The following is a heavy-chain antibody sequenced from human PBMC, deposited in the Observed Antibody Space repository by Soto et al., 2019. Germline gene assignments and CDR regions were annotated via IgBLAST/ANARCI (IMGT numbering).Heavy chain of an antibody. D-gene: IGHD1-26*01. CDR2: IRSKANSYAT. J-gene: IGHJ4*02. Sequence: EVQLVESGGGLVQPGGSLILSCAASGFTFSGSAMHWVRQASGKGLEWVGRIRSKANSYATAYAASVKGRFTISRDDSKNTAYLQMNSLKTEDTAVYYCTAWNSGSQTDYWGQGTLVTVSS. CDR1: GFTFSGSA. V-gene: IGHV3-73*02. CDR3: TAWNSGSQTDY.